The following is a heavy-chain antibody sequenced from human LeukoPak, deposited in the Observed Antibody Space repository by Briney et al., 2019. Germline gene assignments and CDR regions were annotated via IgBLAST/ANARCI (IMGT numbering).Heavy chain of an antibody. V-gene: IGHV1-18*01. Sequence: ASVKVSCKASGYSFINFGISWVRQAPGQGLEWMGWISAYNGNTNYAQKLQGRVTMTTDTSTSTAYMELRSLRSDDTAVYYCAREIRIAAAGGFDYYYYMDVWGKGTTVTVSS. J-gene: IGHJ6*03. CDR1: GYSFINFG. CDR2: ISAYNGNT. D-gene: IGHD6-13*01. CDR3: AREIRIAAAGGFDYYYYMDV.